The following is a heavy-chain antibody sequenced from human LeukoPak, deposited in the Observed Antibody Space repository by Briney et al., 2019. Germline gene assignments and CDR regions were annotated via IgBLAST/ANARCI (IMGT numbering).Heavy chain of an antibody. D-gene: IGHD6-19*01. Sequence: PGGSLRLSCAASGISFSSHWMTWVRQAPGEGLEWVANINKDGSQKKYVDSVKGRFTISRDNAKDSLYLQMSSLRAEDTAVYYCARDRGWYRADYWGQGTLVTASS. CDR1: GISFSSHW. J-gene: IGHJ4*02. CDR2: INKDGSQK. CDR3: ARDRGWYRADY. V-gene: IGHV3-7*04.